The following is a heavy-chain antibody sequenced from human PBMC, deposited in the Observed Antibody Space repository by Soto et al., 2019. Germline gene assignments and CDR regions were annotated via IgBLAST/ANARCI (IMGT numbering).Heavy chain of an antibody. CDR1: GFTFRSYW. CDR3: ARGGTSTATSFDY. J-gene: IGHJ4*02. V-gene: IGHV3-7*05. Sequence: GGSLRLSCAASGFTFRSYWMTWVRQAPGKGLEWVANIKQDGSEKYYVDSVKGRFTISRDNAKNSLFLQMNSLRAEDTAVYYCARGGTSTATSFDYWGQGT. D-gene: IGHD1-1*01. CDR2: IKQDGSEK.